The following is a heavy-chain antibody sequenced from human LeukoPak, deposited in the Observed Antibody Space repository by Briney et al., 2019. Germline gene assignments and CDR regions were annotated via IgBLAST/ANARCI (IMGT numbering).Heavy chain of an antibody. CDR3: ARDGGYCSSTSCQPYNWFDP. J-gene: IGHJ5*02. V-gene: IGHV1-69*01. CDR2: IIPIFGTA. CDR1: GGTFSSYA. Sequence: SVTVSCKASGGTFSSYAISWVRQAPGQGLEWMGGIIPIFGTANYAQKFQGRVTITADESTSTAYMKLSSLRSEDTAVYYCARDGGYCSSTSCQPYNWFDPWGQGTLVTVSS. D-gene: IGHD2-2*01.